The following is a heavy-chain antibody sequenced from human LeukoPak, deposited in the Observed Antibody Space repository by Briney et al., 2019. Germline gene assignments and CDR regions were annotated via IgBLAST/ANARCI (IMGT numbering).Heavy chain of an antibody. CDR1: GFTFSSYA. D-gene: IGHD6-13*01. CDR3: AKGYSRSWYFTYFDY. V-gene: IGHV3-23*01. CDR2: ISGSVGST. J-gene: IGHJ4*02. Sequence: PGGSLRLSCAASGFTFSSYAMSWVRPAPGKGLEWVSAISGSVGSTYYADSVKGRFTISRDHSKNTLYLQMNSLRAEYTAVYYCAKGYSRSWYFTYFDYWGQGTLVTVSS.